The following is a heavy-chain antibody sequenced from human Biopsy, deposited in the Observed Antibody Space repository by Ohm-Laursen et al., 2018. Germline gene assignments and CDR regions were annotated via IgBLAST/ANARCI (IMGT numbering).Heavy chain of an antibody. CDR3: ARGYDSSGYYYVS. CDR1: GGSISNNNYY. D-gene: IGHD3-22*01. CDR2: IFYRGST. V-gene: IGHV4-39*01. Sequence: SDTLSLTCTVSGGSISNNNYYWGWIRQPPGKGLEWIGSIFYRGSTNYKPSLKSRINISVDTSKNQFSLKLNSVTAADTAVYYCARGYDSSGYYYVSWGQGTLVTVSS. J-gene: IGHJ5*02.